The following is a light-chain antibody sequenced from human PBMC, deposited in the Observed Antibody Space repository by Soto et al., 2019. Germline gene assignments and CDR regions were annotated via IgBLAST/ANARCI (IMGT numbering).Light chain of an antibody. CDR1: QSISSTY. CDR2: AAS. J-gene: IGKJ1*01. V-gene: IGKV3-20*01. Sequence: EIVLTHSPGTLSLSPGERATLSCRASQSISSTYLAWYRQKPGQAPRLLIYAASSRATGIPDRFSGSGSGTDFTLTISSLEPEDFAVYYCQQYYASSWTCGQGTRVEIK. CDR3: QQYYASSWT.